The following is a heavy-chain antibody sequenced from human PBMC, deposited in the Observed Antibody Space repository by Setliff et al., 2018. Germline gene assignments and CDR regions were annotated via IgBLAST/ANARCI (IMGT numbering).Heavy chain of an antibody. J-gene: IGHJ4*02. V-gene: IGHV3-23*01. CDR1: GFTFSNYV. CDR2: LSNNGDST. CDR3: ARDRTRGPDSY. Sequence: GGSLRLSCAASGFTFSNYVMGWVRQTPGGGLEWLSSLSNNGDSTYYADYVRGRFTISRDNSRNTVYLQMNSLRADDTAIYYCARDRTRGPDSYWGQGSLVTVSS. D-gene: IGHD1-7*01.